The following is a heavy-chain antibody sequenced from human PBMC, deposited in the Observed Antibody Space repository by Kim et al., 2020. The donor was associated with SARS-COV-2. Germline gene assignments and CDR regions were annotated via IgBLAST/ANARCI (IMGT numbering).Heavy chain of an antibody. CDR1: GGSFSGYY. Sequence: SETLSLTCAVYGGSFSGYYWSWIRQPPGKGLEWIGEINHSGSTNYNPSLKSRVTISVDTSKNQFSLKLSSVTAADTAVYYCARDKGYCRVGNCYRDAF. CDR3: ARDKGYCRVGNCYRDAF. D-gene: IGHD2-15*01. CDR2: INHSGST. V-gene: IGHV4-34*01. J-gene: IGHJ3*01.